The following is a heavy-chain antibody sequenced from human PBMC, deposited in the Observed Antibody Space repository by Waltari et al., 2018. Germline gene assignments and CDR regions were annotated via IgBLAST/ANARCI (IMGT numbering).Heavy chain of an antibody. J-gene: IGHJ3*01. CDR2: IYSSATT. CDR1: GFTVTSTY. D-gene: IGHD6-6*01. Sequence: EGQLVESGGGLVKPGGSLRLSCAASGFTVTSTYMNSVRQAPGKGLEWVSTIYSSATTFYADSVKGRFTISRDNSKNLLFLQMDDLRVNDTAVYYCARGGQIVRPRPLDLWGPGTLVTVSS. CDR3: ARGGQIVRPRPLDL. V-gene: IGHV3-66*01.